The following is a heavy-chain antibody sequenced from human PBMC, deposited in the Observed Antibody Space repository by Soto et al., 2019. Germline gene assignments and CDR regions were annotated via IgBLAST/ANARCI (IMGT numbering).Heavy chain of an antibody. J-gene: IGHJ3*02. D-gene: IGHD3-3*01. CDR1: GGSIRSYY. Sequence: LSETLSLTCTFSGGSIRSYYWIWIRQRPGKGLEWIGCICYSGGTSCNPSLKSRVTISVDTSKNQFSLKLSSVTAADTAVYYCARVLYYFFWSGYYGAFDIWGQG. CDR3: ARVLYYFFWSGYYGAFDI. V-gene: IGHV4-59*01. CDR2: ICYSGGT.